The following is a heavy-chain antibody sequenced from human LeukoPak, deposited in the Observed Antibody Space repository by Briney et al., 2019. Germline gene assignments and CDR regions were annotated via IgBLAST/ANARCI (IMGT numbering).Heavy chain of an antibody. Sequence: SETLSLTCTVSGGSISSYYWSWIRQPPGKGLEWIGYIYYSGSTNYNPSLKSRVTISVDTSKNQFSLKLSSVTAADTAVYYCARERGGYFDYWGQGTLVTVFS. D-gene: IGHD3-10*01. CDR3: ARERGGYFDY. V-gene: IGHV4-59*01. J-gene: IGHJ4*02. CDR2: IYYSGST. CDR1: GGSISSYY.